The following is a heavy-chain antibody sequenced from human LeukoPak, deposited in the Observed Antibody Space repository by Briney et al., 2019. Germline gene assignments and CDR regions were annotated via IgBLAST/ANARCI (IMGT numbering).Heavy chain of an antibody. D-gene: IGHD3-10*01. Sequence: PGGTLRLSCAASGFTFSSYGMSWVRQAPGKGLEWVSAISGSGGSTYSADSVKGRFTISRDNSKNTLYLQMNSLRAEDTAVYYCAKGPRGFGANYYYYYMDVWGKGTTVTVSS. CDR2: ISGSGGST. CDR1: GFTFSSYG. V-gene: IGHV3-23*01. CDR3: AKGPRGFGANYYYYYMDV. J-gene: IGHJ6*03.